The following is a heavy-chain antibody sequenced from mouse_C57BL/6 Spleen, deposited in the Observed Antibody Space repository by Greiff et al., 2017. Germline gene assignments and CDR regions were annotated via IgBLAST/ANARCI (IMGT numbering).Heavy chain of an antibody. CDR3: ARGGSSYHFDD. CDR1: GYAFTNYL. D-gene: IGHD1-1*01. J-gene: IGHJ2*01. CDR2: INPGSGGT. Sequence: VKLMESGAELVRPGTSVKVSCKASGYAFTNYLIEWVKQRPGQGLEWIGVINPGSGGTNYNEKFQGKATLTADKSSSTAYMQLSSLTSEDSAVYFCARGGSSYHFDDWGQGTTLTVSS. V-gene: IGHV1-54*01.